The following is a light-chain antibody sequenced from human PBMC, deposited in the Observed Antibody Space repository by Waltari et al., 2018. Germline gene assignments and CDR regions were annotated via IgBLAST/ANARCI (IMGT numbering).Light chain of an antibody. CDR3: QAWDSNIGV. CDR1: KLGDKN. V-gene: IGLV3-1*01. J-gene: IGLJ2*01. CDR2: ADS. Sequence: SYEVTQPPSVSVSPGQTASITCSGDKLGDKNVCWYQQKPGQSPVLVIHADSKRPSGIPERISGANSGNTATLTISGTQAMDEADYYCQAWDSNIGVFGGGTKLTVL.